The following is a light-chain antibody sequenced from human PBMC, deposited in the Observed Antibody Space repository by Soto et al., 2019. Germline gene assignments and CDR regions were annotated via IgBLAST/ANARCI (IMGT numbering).Light chain of an antibody. Sequence: EIVLTQSPATLSLSPGERATRSCRASQSISSYLAWYQQKPDQAPRLLIYDASNRATGIPARFSGSGSGTDFTLTISILEPEDFAVYYCHQRSTWPFTFGPGTKVDIQ. J-gene: IGKJ3*01. V-gene: IGKV3-11*01. CDR1: QSISSY. CDR2: DAS. CDR3: HQRSTWPFT.